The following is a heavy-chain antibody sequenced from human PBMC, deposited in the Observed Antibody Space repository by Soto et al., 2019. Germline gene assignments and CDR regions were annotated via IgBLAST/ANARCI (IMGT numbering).Heavy chain of an antibody. V-gene: IGHV3-30-3*01. Sequence: QVQLVESGGGVVQPGRSLRLSCAASGFTFSSYAMHWVRQAPGKGLEWVAVISYDGSNKYYADSVKGRFTISRDNSKNTLYLQMNSLRAEDTAVYYCARGDDILTALYYFDYWGQGTLVTVSS. CDR3: ARGDDILTALYYFDY. CDR1: GFTFSSYA. D-gene: IGHD3-9*01. J-gene: IGHJ4*02. CDR2: ISYDGSNK.